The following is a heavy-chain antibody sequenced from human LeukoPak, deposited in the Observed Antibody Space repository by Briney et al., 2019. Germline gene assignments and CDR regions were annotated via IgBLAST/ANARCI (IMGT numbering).Heavy chain of an antibody. V-gene: IGHV3-72*01. CDR2: TRNKANSYTT. CDR1: GFTFSDHY. Sequence: PGGSLRLSCAASGFTFSDHYMDWVRQVPGKGLEWVGRTRNKANSYTTEYAASVKGRFSISRDGSESSLYLQMNSLRAEDTAVYYCARRYFDYWGQGTLVTVSS. CDR3: ARRYFDY. J-gene: IGHJ4*02.